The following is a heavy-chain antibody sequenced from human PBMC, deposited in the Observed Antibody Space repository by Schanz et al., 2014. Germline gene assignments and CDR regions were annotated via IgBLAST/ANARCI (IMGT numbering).Heavy chain of an antibody. CDR1: GFTFDKYA. V-gene: IGHV3-9*01. CDR2: ISWNSGTI. J-gene: IGHJ4*02. D-gene: IGHD6-13*01. CDR3: AKSQGSSFDS. Sequence: EVQLVESGGGLVQPGKSLRLSCAASGFTFDKYAMHWVRQAPGKGLEWVSVISWNSGTIGYADSVKGRFTISRDNAKNSLYLQMNSLRAEDTALYYCAKSQGSSFDSWGQGTLXTVSS.